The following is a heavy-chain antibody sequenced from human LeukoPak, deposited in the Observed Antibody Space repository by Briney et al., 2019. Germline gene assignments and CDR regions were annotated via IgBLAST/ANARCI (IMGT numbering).Heavy chain of an antibody. CDR2: IATYNGKT. CDR1: GYTFDIYG. V-gene: IGHV1-18*01. Sequence: APVKVSCKASGYTFDIYGIAWVRQAPGQGLEWMGWIATYNGKTDYAQNLQGRVTMTTDLSTGTAYMELRSLRSDDTAMYYCARVYNSYYYYMDVWGKGTPVTVSS. D-gene: IGHD1-14*01. J-gene: IGHJ6*03. CDR3: ARVYNSYYYYMDV.